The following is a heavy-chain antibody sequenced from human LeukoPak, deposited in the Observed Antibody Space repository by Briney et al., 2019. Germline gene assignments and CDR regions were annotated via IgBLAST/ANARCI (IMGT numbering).Heavy chain of an antibody. CDR3: AREALFRGDAFDI. Sequence: GGSLRLSCAASGFTFSRYWMTWVRQAPGKGLEWVANLNQDGREKYYMDSVTGRFTISRDNAKNSLYLQMNSLRAEDTAVYYCAREALFRGDAFDIWGQGTMVTVSS. D-gene: IGHD3-10*02. CDR1: GFTFSRYW. J-gene: IGHJ3*02. CDR2: LNQDGREK. V-gene: IGHV3-7*01.